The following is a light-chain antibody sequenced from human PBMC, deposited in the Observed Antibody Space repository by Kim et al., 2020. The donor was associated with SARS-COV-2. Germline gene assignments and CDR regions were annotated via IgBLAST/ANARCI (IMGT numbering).Light chain of an antibody. J-gene: IGKJ1*01. V-gene: IGKV2-28*01. CDR1: QSLLHSNGYNY. CDR3: MQALKKRT. Sequence: DIVMTQSPLSLPVTPGEPASISCRSSQSLLHSNGYNYLDWYLQKPGQSPQLLIYLGSNRASGVPDRFSGSGSGTDFTLKISRVEAEDVGVYYCMQALKKRTFGQGTKVDIK. CDR2: LGS.